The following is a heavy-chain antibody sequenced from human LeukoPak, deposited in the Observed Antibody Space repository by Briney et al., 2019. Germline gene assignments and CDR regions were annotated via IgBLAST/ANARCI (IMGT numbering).Heavy chain of an antibody. CDR1: GGSISSYY. V-gene: IGHV4-59*08. D-gene: IGHD4-17*01. J-gene: IGHJ4*02. CDR3: ARAAVTTKPFDY. Sequence: PSETLSLTCTVSGGSISSYYWSWIRQPPGKGLEWIGYIYYSGSTSYNPSLKSRVTISVDTSKNQFSLKLSSVTAADTAVYYCARAAVTTKPFDYWGQGTLVTVSS. CDR2: IYYSGST.